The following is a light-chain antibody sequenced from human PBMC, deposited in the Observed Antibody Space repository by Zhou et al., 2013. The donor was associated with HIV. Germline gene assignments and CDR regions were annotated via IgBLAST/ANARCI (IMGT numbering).Light chain of an antibody. CDR1: QSINSW. J-gene: IGKJ1*01. CDR2: KAS. CDR3: QQYDNWPPWT. Sequence: DIQMTQSPSTLSASVGDRVTITCRASQSINSWLAWYQQQPGKAPKLLIYKASTLETGVPSRFSGSGSGTEFTLTISSLQPEDFAVYYCQQYDNWPPWTFGQGTKVEMK. V-gene: IGKV1-5*03.